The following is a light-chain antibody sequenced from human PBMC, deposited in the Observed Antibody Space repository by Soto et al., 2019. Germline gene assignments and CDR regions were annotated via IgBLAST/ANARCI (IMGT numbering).Light chain of an antibody. CDR2: AAS. V-gene: IGKV1-27*01. CDR3: QKYSSVPV. Sequence: DIQMTQSPTSLSASVGDRVTITCRASQGIRNYVAWYQQIPGKAPKLLIYAASTLQSGVPDRFSGSGSGTDFTLTINGLQPEDVATYSCQKYSSVPVFGPGTKVEIK. J-gene: IGKJ3*01. CDR1: QGIRNY.